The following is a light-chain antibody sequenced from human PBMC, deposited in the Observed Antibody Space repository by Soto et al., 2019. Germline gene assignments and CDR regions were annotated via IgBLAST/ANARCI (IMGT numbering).Light chain of an antibody. CDR2: EVT. V-gene: IGLV2-14*01. CDR3: SSYTTSTPYV. CDR1: SSDVGAYXF. Sequence: QSALTQPASVSGSPGQSITIXXTGTSSDVGAYXFVSWYQHHPGRAPKLIIYEVTIRPSGVSNRFSGSKSGNTASLTISGLQAEDEADYYCSSYTTSTPYVFGSGTKLTVL. J-gene: IGLJ1*01.